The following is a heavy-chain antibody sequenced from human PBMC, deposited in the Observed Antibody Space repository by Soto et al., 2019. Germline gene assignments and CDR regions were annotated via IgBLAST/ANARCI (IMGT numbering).Heavy chain of an antibody. CDR2: INPKSDDT. CDR3: TVSRTTLDP. J-gene: IGHJ5*02. V-gene: IGHV1-2*02. CDR1: GYPFSDNQ. D-gene: IGHD4-17*01. Sequence: GASVKVSCKASGYPFSDNQIHWLRRAPGQGLEWMGRINPKSDDTNYAQKFQGRVTMTRDTSIDTAYLELTGLTSEDTAVYYCTVSRTTLDPWGQGTLVTVSS.